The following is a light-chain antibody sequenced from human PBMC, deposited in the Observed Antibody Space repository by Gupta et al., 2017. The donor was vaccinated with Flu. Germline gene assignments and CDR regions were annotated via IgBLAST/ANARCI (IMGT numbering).Light chain of an antibody. V-gene: IGKV1-39*01. Sequence: DIQMTQSPSSLSAFVGDRVTIKCRSSQSISTYLSWYEQKPGKAPKLLIFSASSLESGVPSRFSGSGSGTDFTLTISSLQPEDFATYYCQQSYSLPLTFGGGTKVEIK. J-gene: IGKJ4*01. CDR3: QQSYSLPLT. CDR1: QSISTY. CDR2: SAS.